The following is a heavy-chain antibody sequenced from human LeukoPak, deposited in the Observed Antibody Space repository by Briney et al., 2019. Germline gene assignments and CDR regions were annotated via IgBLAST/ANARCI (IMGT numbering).Heavy chain of an antibody. D-gene: IGHD2-15*01. CDR1: GFTFSSHA. CDR2: ISGSGGST. CDR3: AKSPCSGGSCPEVGDY. V-gene: IGHV3-23*01. Sequence: DPGGSLRLSCAASGFTFSSHAMSWVRQAPGKGLEWVSAISGSGGSTYYADSVKGRFTISRDNSKNTLYLQMNSLRAEDTAVYYCAKSPCSGGSCPEVGDYWGQGTLVTVSS. J-gene: IGHJ4*02.